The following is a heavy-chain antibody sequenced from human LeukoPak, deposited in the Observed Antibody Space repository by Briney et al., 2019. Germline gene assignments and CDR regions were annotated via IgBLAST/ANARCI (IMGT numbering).Heavy chain of an antibody. CDR1: GFTFRNYA. V-gene: IGHV3-23*01. Sequence: SGGSLRLSCAASGFTFRNYAMTWVRQAPGKGLEWVSSISTGGDNTYYADSVKGRFTISRDDSKNTVFLQINSLRAEDTAVYYCARAGVDCSMIMCSSHHWGQGTLVTVSS. CDR3: ARAGVDCSMIMCSSHH. D-gene: IGHD2-2*01. J-gene: IGHJ5*02. CDR2: ISTGGDNT.